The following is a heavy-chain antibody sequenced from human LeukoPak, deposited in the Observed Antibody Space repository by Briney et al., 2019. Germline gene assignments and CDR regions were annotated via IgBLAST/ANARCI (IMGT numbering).Heavy chain of an antibody. CDR3: ASRPYGSGSFWFDP. D-gene: IGHD3-10*01. CDR2: IYYSGST. Sequence: SQTLSLTCTVSGGSVSSGAYYWSWIRQLPGKGLEWIWYIYYSGSTYYNPSLKSRVTISVDTSKNQFSLILSSVTAADTAVYYCASRPYGSGSFWFDPWGQGTLVTVSS. J-gene: IGHJ5*02. V-gene: IGHV4-31*03. CDR1: GGSVSSGAYY.